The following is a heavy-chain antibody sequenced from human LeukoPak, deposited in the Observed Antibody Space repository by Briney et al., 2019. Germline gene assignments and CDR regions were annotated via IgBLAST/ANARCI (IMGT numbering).Heavy chain of an antibody. Sequence: GGSLRLSCAASGFTFDDYAMHWVRQAPGKGLEWVSGISWNSGSIGYADSVKGRFTISRDNAENSLYLQMNSLRAEDTALYYCAKDKMTGPTSYYFDYWGQGTLVTVSS. CDR2: ISWNSGSI. CDR3: AKDKMTGPTSYYFDY. J-gene: IGHJ4*02. V-gene: IGHV3-9*01. CDR1: GFTFDDYA.